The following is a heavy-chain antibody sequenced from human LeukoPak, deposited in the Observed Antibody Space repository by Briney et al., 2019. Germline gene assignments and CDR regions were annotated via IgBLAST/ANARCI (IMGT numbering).Heavy chain of an antibody. CDR2: IYYSGNT. V-gene: IGHV4-59*01. J-gene: IGHJ4*02. CDR3: ARGGGWLPDY. CDR1: GGSISNFH. D-gene: IGHD5-12*01. Sequence: SETLSLTCTVSGGSISNFHWTWIRRPPGKRLEWIGNIYYSGNTNYNPSLQSRVTISVDTSKNQFSLKVYSVTAADTALYYCARGGGWLPDYWGQGTLVTVTS.